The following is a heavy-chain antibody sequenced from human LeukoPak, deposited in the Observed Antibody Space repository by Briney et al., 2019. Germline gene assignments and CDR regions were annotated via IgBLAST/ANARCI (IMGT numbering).Heavy chain of an antibody. CDR3: AREIVGAINWFDP. CDR1: GGSISSYY. Sequence: SETLSLTCTVSGGSISSYYWSWIRQPPGKGLEWIGYIYYSGSTNSNPSLKSRVTISVDTYKNQFSLKLSSVTAADTAVYYCAREIVGAINWFDPSGQGTLVTVSS. V-gene: IGHV4-59*01. D-gene: IGHD1-26*01. CDR2: IYYSGST. J-gene: IGHJ5*02.